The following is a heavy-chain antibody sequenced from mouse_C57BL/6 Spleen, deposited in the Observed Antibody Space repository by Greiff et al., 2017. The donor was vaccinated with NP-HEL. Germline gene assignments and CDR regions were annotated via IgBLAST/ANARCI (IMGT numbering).Heavy chain of an antibody. D-gene: IGHD1-1*01. V-gene: IGHV1-26*01. J-gene: IGHJ1*03. CDR1: GYTFTDYY. CDR3: AREEDGRDWYCDV. Sequence: VQLQQSGPELVKPGASVKISCKASGYTFTDYYMNWVKQSHGKSLEWIGDINPNNGGTSYNQKFKGKATLTVDKSSSTAYMELRSLTSEDSAVYYCAREEDGRDWYCDVWGTGTTVTVSS. CDR2: INPNNGGT.